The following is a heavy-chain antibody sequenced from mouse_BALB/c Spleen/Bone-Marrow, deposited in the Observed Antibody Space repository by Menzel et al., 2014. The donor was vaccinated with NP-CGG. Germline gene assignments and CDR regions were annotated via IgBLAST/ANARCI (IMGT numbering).Heavy chain of an antibody. CDR1: GYSFTNYY. Sequence: QVQLQQSGAELVKPGASVKLSCKASGYSFTNYYMYWVKRRPGQGLEWIGEISPSNGGTNFNEKFKNKATLTVDKSSSTAYMQLSSLTPEDSAVYHCTRSNYGYWYFDVWGAGTTVTVSS. CDR3: TRSNYGYWYFDV. V-gene: IGHV1S81*02. CDR2: ISPSNGGT. D-gene: IGHD1-1*01. J-gene: IGHJ1*01.